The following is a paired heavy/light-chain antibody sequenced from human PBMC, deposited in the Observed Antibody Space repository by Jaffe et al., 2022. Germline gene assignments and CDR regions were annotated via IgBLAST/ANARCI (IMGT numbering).Heavy chain of an antibody. CDR1: GYTFTSYA. Sequence: QVQLVQSGSELKKPGASVKVSCKASGYTFTSYAMNWVRQAPGQGLEWMGWINTNTGNPTYAQGFTGRFVFSLDTSVSTAYLQISSLKAEDTAVYYCARVRPLTYYDFWSGYYHNWFDPWGQGTLVTVSS. CDR2: INTNTGNP. V-gene: IGHV7-4-1*02. J-gene: IGHJ5*02. D-gene: IGHD3-3*01. CDR3: ARVRPLTYYDFWSGYYHNWFDP.
Light chain of an antibody. J-gene: IGLJ1*01. V-gene: IGLV2-14*03. CDR2: DVS. CDR1: SSDVGGYNY. Sequence: QSALTQPASVSGSPGQSITISCTGTSSDVGGYNYVSWYQQHPGKAPKLMIYDVSNRPSGVSNRFSGSKSGNTASLTISGLQAEDEADYYCSSYTSSSTLSYVFGTGTKVTVL. CDR3: SSYTSSSTLSYV.